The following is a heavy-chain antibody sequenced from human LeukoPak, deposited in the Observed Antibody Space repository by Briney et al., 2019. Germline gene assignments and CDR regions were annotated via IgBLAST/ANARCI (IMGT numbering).Heavy chain of an antibody. CDR3: AGATYYDILTGYPTGYYYYYMDV. J-gene: IGHJ6*03. CDR1: GYTFTSYG. V-gene: IGHV1-18*01. CDR2: ISAYNGNT. Sequence: ASVKVSCTASGYTFTSYGISWVRQAPGQGLEWMGWISAYNGNTNYAQKLQGRVTMTTDTSTSTAYMELRSLRSDDTAVYYCAGATYYDILTGYPTGYYYYYMDVWGKGTTVTISS. D-gene: IGHD3-9*01.